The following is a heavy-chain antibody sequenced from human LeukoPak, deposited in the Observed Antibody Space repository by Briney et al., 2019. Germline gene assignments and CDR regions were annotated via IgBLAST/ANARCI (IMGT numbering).Heavy chain of an antibody. CDR2: IKRDGSEK. D-gene: IGHD1-26*01. CDR1: GFFFSSYW. Sequence: GGSLRLSCAGSGFFFSSYWMSWVRQAPGKGLEWVANIKRDGSEKSYVDSVKGRFTIPRDNAKNSLYLQMNSLRAEDTAVYYCASFYGGSYKPAVYWGQETLVTVSS. V-gene: IGHV3-7*01. CDR3: ASFYGGSYKPAVY. J-gene: IGHJ4*02.